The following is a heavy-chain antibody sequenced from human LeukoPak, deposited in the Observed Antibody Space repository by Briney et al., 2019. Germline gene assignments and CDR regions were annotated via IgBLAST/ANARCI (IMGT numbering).Heavy chain of an antibody. Sequence: PGGSLRLSCAASGFTFSSYAMHWVRQAPGKGLEWVAVISYDGSNKYYADSVKGRFTISRDNSKNTLYLQMNGLRAEDTAVYYCARDKGVSGYYYFLPGYWGQGTLVTVSS. J-gene: IGHJ4*02. CDR3: ARDKGVSGYYYFLPGY. CDR2: ISYDGSNK. D-gene: IGHD3-22*01. CDR1: GFTFSSYA. V-gene: IGHV3-30-3*01.